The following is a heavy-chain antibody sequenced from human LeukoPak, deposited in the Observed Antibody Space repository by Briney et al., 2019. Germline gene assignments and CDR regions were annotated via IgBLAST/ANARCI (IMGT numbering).Heavy chain of an antibody. D-gene: IGHD2-21*02. CDR2: IKQDGSEK. V-gene: IGHV3-7*01. Sequence: GGSLRLSCAASGFTFSSYWMSWVRQAPGKGLEWVANIKQDGSEKYYVDSVKGRFTISRDNAKNSLYLQMNSLRAEDTAVYYCARATCGGDCYSDYWGQGTLVTVSS. CDR3: ARATCGGDCYSDY. CDR1: GFTFSSYW. J-gene: IGHJ4*02.